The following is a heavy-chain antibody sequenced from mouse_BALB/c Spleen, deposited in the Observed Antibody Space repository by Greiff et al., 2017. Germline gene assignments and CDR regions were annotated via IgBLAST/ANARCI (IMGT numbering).Heavy chain of an antibody. Sequence: EVKLMESGPGLVKPSQSLSLTCTVTGYSITSDYAWNWIRQFPGNKLEWMGYISYSGSTSYNPSLKSRISITRDTSKNQFFLQLNSVTTEDTATYYCARRDYYYYAMDYWGQGTSVTVSS. V-gene: IGHV3-2*02. J-gene: IGHJ4*01. CDR3: ARRDYYYYAMDY. D-gene: IGHD1-1*01. CDR1: GYSITSDYA. CDR2: ISYSGST.